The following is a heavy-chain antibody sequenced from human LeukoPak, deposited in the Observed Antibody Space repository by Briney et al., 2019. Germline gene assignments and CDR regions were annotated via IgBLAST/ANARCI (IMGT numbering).Heavy chain of an antibody. D-gene: IGHD4-17*01. CDR3: ATAKYDYGDPVGWFDP. V-gene: IGHV3-23*01. J-gene: IGHJ5*02. Sequence: GGSLRLSCAASGLTFSTSAMTWVRQAPGKGLEWVSGIISTGTTYYSDSVRGRFTISRGNSKNTLYLLMTSLRVEDTAVYYCATAKYDYGDPVGWFDPWGQGTLVTVSS. CDR2: IISTGTT. CDR1: GLTFSTSA.